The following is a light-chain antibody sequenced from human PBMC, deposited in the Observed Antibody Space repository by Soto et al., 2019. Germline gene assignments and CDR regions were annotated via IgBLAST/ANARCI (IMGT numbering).Light chain of an antibody. CDR1: SSDVGTYNR. J-gene: IGLJ2*01. CDR3: TAYRSINVVV. V-gene: IGLV2-18*02. CDR2: EVS. Sequence: QSVLTQPPSVSGSPGQSVTISCTGTSSDVGTYNRVSWYQQTPGTAPKLMIYEVSHRPSGVPDRFSGSKSGNTASLTISGLQAEDEADYFCTAYRSINVVVFGGGTKVTVL.